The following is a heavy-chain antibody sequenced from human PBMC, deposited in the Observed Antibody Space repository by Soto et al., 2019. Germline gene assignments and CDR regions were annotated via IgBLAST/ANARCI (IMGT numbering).Heavy chain of an antibody. V-gene: IGHV1-46*01. J-gene: IGHJ2*01. CDR2: INPSGGST. CDR1: GYTFTSYY. Sequence: ASVKVSCKASGYTFTSYYMHWVRQAPGQGLEWMGIINPSGGSTSYAQKFQGRVTMTRDTSTNTVYMELSSLRSEDTAVYYCARDSNQSTGYYDCYLDLWRRGTLVTVSS. D-gene: IGHD3-22*01. CDR3: ARDSNQSTGYYDCYLDL.